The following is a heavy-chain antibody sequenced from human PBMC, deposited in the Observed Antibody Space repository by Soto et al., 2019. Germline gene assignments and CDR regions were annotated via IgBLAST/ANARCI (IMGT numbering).Heavy chain of an antibody. J-gene: IGHJ4*02. V-gene: IGHV3-13*01. Sequence: EVQLVESGGDLVQPGGSLRLSCAASGFTFSNYDMHWVRQATGKGLEWVSTISTAGNTYSPGSVKGRFTISRENAKNSLYLQMNSLRVDDTAVYYCASGWDSGLYYFAYWGRGTLVTVSS. CDR2: ISTAGNT. D-gene: IGHD6-19*01. CDR1: GFTFSNYD. CDR3: ASGWDSGLYYFAY.